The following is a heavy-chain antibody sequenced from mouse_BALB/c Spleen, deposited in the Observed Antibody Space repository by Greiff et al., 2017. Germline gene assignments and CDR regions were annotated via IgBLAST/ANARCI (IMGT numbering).Heavy chain of an antibody. J-gene: IGHJ2*01. V-gene: IGHV4-1*02. Sequence: EVKVIESGGGLVQPGGSLKLSCAASGFAFSRYWMSWVRQAPGKGLEWIGEINPDSSTINYTPSLKDKFIISRDNAKNTLYLQMSKVRSEDTALYYCARHGYDYDYFDYWGQGTTLTVSS. D-gene: IGHD2-4*01. CDR2: INPDSSTI. CDR3: ARHGYDYDYFDY. CDR1: GFAFSRYW.